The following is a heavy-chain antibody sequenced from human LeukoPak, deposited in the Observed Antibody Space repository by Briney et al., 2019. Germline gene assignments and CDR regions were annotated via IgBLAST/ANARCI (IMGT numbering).Heavy chain of an antibody. D-gene: IGHD6-13*01. CDR2: IYYSGST. CDR3: ASTRYSSSWAPFDY. V-gene: IGHV4-59*01. Sequence: SETLSLTCTVSGGSISSYCWSWIRQPPGKGLEWIGYIYYSGSTNYNPSLKSRVTISVDTSKNQFSLKLSSVTAADTAVYYCASTRYSSSWAPFDYWGQGTLVTVSS. CDR1: GGSISSYC. J-gene: IGHJ4*02.